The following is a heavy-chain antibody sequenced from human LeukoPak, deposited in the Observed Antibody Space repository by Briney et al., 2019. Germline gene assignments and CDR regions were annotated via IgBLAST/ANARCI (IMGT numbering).Heavy chain of an antibody. Sequence: PSETLSLTCTVSGGSISSYYWSWIRQPPGKGLEWIGYIYYSGSTNYNPSLKSRVTISVDTSKNQFSLKLSSVTAADTAVYYCARAYCSSTSCYTEGWFDPWGQGTLVTVSS. CDR3: ARAYCSSTSCYTEGWFDP. J-gene: IGHJ5*02. CDR2: IYYSGST. V-gene: IGHV4-59*08. D-gene: IGHD2-2*02. CDR1: GGSISSYY.